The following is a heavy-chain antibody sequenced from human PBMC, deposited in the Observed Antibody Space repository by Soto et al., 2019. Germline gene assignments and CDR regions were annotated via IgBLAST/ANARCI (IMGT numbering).Heavy chain of an antibody. CDR2: IYYSGST. D-gene: IGHD2-2*01. Sequence: QVQLQESGPGLVKPSETLSLTCTVSGGSISSYYWSWIRQPPGKGLEWIGYIYYSGSTNYNPSLKSRVLISVDTSKNQFSLKLSAVTAADTAVYYCARHGGYCSSTSCYAPGYFDLWGRGTLVTVSS. CDR3: ARHGGYCSSTSCYAPGYFDL. J-gene: IGHJ2*01. V-gene: IGHV4-59*08. CDR1: GGSISSYY.